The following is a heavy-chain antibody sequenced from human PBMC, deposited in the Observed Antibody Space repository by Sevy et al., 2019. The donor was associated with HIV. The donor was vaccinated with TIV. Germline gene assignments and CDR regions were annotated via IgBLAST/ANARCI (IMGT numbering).Heavy chain of an antibody. J-gene: IGHJ4*02. CDR2: MNPNSGNT. V-gene: IGHV1-8*01. CDR3: AIYYYDSSGYYPQFDY. CDR1: GYTFTSYD. Sequence: ASVKVSCKASGYTFTSYDINWVRQATGQGLEWMGWMNPNSGNTGYAQKFQGRVTMTRNTSISTAYMELSSLRSEDTAVYYCAIYYYDSSGYYPQFDYWGRGTLVTVSS. D-gene: IGHD3-22*01.